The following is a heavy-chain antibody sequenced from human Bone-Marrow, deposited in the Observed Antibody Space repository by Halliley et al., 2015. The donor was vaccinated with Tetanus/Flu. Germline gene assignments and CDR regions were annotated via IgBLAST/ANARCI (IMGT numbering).Heavy chain of an antibody. D-gene: IGHD6-13*01. J-gene: IGHJ6*02. Sequence: RLSCVASEFTFRNYGMHWVRQAPGKGLEWVAVISFDGNIKYYSDSVKGRFTISRDNSNNTLHLQMHSLRAEDTGVYYCAKEDSSSWYWVYYGMDVWGQGTTVTVSS. CDR2: ISFDGNIK. CDR1: EFTFRNYG. CDR3: AKEDSSSWYWVYYGMDV. V-gene: IGHV3-30*18.